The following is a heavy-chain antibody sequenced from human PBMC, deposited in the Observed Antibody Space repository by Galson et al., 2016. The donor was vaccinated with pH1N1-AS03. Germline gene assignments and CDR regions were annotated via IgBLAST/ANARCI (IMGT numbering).Heavy chain of an antibody. J-gene: IGHJ4*02. CDR1: GFLVRNYA. Sequence: SLRLSCAGSGFLVRNYALSWVRQGPGKGPEWVSAISGGFHNTYYAGSVRGRSTISRDSSNNTLYLQMISPSAEDTAVYYCAAGVISPDYWGQGTLVTVSS. V-gene: IGHV3-23*01. D-gene: IGHD3-10*01. CDR2: ISGGFHNT. CDR3: AAGVISPDY.